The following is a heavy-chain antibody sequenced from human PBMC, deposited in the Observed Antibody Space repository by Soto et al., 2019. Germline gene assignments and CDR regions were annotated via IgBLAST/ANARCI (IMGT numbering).Heavy chain of an antibody. J-gene: IGHJ3*02. CDR3: AVGSGEEYCSGGSCYSDAFDI. Sequence: SETLSLTCTVSGGSISSYYWSWIRQPPGKGLEWIGYIYYSGSTNYNPSLKSRVTISVDTSKNQFSLKLSSVTAADTAVYYCAVGSGEEYCSGGSCYSDAFDIWGQGTMVTVSS. CDR1: GGSISSYY. V-gene: IGHV4-59*01. CDR2: IYYSGST. D-gene: IGHD2-15*01.